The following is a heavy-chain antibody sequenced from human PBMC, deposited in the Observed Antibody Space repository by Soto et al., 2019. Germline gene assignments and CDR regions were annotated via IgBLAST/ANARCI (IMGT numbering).Heavy chain of an antibody. CDR3: TRHAIGVVVPAAIRN. V-gene: IGHV4-39*01. Sequence: SETLSLTCAVSGGSISSSSYYWDWIRQPPGKGLEWIGTIYYTGTSNYNPSLKSRVTISVDASKNQFSLNLSSVTAADTAVYYCTRHAIGVVVPAAIRNWGQGSLVTVSS. CDR2: IYYTGTS. J-gene: IGHJ4*02. CDR1: GGSISSSSYY. D-gene: IGHD2-15*01.